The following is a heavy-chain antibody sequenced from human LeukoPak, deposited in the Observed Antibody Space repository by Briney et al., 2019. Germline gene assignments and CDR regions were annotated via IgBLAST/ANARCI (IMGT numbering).Heavy chain of an antibody. CDR2: IYHSGST. CDR1: GGSISSYY. CDR3: ARGPRWEPPLGY. V-gene: IGHV4-38-2*02. D-gene: IGHD1-14*01. Sequence: KASETLSLTCTVSGGSISSYYWGWIRQPPGKGLEWIGSIYHSGSTYYNPSLKSRVTISVDTSKNQFSLKLSSVTAADTAVYYCARGPRWEPPLGYWGQGTLVTVPS. J-gene: IGHJ4*02.